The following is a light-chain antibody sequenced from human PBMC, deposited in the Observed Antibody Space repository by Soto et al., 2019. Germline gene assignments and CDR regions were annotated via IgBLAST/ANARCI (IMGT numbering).Light chain of an antibody. CDR2: DAS. J-gene: IGKJ5*01. CDR3: QQRSNWQIT. Sequence: DIVLTQSPATMSMSPGERATLSCRASQSVNNYLAWFQQIPGQAPRLLIYDASTRATGIPARFSGSGSGTDFTLTISSLEPEDFAVYYCQQRSNWQITFGQGTRLEIK. V-gene: IGKV3-11*01. CDR1: QSVNNY.